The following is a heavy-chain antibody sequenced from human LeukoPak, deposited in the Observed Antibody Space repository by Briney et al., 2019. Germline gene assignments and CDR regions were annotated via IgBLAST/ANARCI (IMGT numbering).Heavy chain of an antibody. V-gene: IGHV3-23*01. CDR3: AKDRPSASYYSY. CDR2: ISGSGDST. Sequence: PGGSLRLSCAASGFTFSSYGMNWVRQAPGKGLEWVSAISGSGDSTYYADSVKGRFTISRDNSKNTLYLQMNSLRAEDTAVYYCAKDRPSASYYSYWGQGTLVTVSS. D-gene: IGHD1-26*01. CDR1: GFTFSSYG. J-gene: IGHJ4*02.